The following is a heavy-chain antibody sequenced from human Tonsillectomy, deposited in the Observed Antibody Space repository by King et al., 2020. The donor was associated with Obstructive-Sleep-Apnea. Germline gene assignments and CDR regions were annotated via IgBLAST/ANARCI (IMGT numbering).Heavy chain of an antibody. Sequence: VQLVESGGGLVQPGRSLRLSCAASGFNFVDYSMTWVRQVPGKGLEWVSGISWNSGKIGYADSVKGRFTIPRENAKNYRYLQMNSLRAEDTSLYYCAKARGFDTGGGFDYWGQGALVTVFS. CDR1: GFNFVDYS. D-gene: IGHD1-26*01. J-gene: IGHJ4*02. V-gene: IGHV3-9*01. CDR3: AKARGFDTGGGFDY. CDR2: ISWNSGKI.